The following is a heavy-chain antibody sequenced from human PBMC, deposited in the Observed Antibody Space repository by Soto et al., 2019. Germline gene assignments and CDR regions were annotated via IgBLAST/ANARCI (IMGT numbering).Heavy chain of an antibody. V-gene: IGHV1-58*01. D-gene: IGHD6-13*01. Sequence: ASVKVSCKASGFTFTSSAVQWVRQARGQRLEWIGWIVVGSGNTNYAQKFQERVTITRDMSTSTAYMELSSLRSEDTAVYYCAARAAAVSSFDYWGQGTLVTVP. CDR1: GFTFTSSA. CDR3: AARAAAVSSFDY. CDR2: IVVGSGNT. J-gene: IGHJ4*02.